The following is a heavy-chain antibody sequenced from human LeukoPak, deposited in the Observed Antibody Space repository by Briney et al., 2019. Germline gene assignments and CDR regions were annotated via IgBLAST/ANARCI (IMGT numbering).Heavy chain of an antibody. CDR1: GGSISSYY. J-gene: IGHJ4*02. V-gene: IGHV4-59*08. CDR2: IYYSGST. CDR3: ARRVDTAMGSYYFDY. D-gene: IGHD5-18*01. Sequence: PSETLSLTCTVSGGSISSYYWSWIRQPPGKGLEWIGYIYYSGSTNYNPSLKSRVTISVDTSKNQFSLKLSSVTAADTAVYYCARRVDTAMGSYYFDYWGQGTLVTVSS.